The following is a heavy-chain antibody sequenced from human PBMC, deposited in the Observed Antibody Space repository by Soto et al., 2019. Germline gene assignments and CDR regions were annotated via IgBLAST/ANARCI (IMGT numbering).Heavy chain of an antibody. CDR2: ISSSSTTI. V-gene: IGHV3-48*01. Sequence: EVQLVESGGGLVQPGGSLRLSCAASGFTFSSYSMNWVRQAPGKGLEWLSYISSSSTTIYYADSMKGRFTISRDNAKNSLYLQMNSLRVEDTAVYYCARYQGVAPTTRTFDIWGQGTMVTVSS. CDR1: GFTFSSYS. CDR3: ARYQGVAPTTRTFDI. D-gene: IGHD2-15*01. J-gene: IGHJ3*02.